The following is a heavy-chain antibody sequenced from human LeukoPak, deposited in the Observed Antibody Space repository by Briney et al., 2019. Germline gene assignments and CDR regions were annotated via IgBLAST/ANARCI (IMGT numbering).Heavy chain of an antibody. J-gene: IGHJ4*02. Sequence: GGSLRLSCAASGFTLSTYWMTWVRQAPGKGLEWVANIKQDGSEKYYVDFVKGRFTISRDNAKKLLYLQMNSLRVEDTAVYYCARDRGSSGRLGRFDNWGQGTLVTVSP. CDR3: ARDRGSSGRLGRFDN. D-gene: IGHD6-19*01. CDR2: IKQDGSEK. V-gene: IGHV3-7*01. CDR1: GFTLSTYW.